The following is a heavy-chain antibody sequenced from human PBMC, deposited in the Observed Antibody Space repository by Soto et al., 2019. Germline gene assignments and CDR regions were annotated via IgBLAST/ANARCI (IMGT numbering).Heavy chain of an antibody. J-gene: IGHJ6*02. CDR2: IYYSGST. CDR3: ARVGLWDDFVKNYGRYYYGMDV. V-gene: IGHV4-30-4*01. CDR1: GGSISSGDYY. Sequence: QVQLQESGPGLVKPSQTLSLTCTVSGGSISSGDYYWSWVRQPPGKGLEWIGYIYYSGSTYYNPSLKSRVTISVDTSKNQCALKLSSVTAADTAVYYCARVGLWDDFVKNYGRYYYGMDVWGQGTTVTVSS. D-gene: IGHD3-3*01.